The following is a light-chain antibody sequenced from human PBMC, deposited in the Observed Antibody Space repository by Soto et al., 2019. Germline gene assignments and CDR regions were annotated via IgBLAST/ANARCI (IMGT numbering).Light chain of an antibody. V-gene: IGKV1-27*01. J-gene: IGKJ3*01. Sequence: DIQMTQSPSSLSASVGDRVTITCRASKGISNYLAWYQQKPGKVPKLLIYAASTLQSGVPSRFSGSGSGTQFTITISNLQSEAVATYNCQKYNGDPPFTFGPGTKVDIK. CDR2: AAS. CDR1: KGISNY. CDR3: QKYNGDPPFT.